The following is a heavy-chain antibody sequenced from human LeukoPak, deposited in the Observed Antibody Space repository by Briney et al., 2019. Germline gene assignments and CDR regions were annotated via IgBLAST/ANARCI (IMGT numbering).Heavy chain of an antibody. CDR2: ISYDGSNK. CDR1: GFTFSSCG. D-gene: IGHD4/OR15-4a*01. J-gene: IGHJ4*02. V-gene: IGHV3-30*03. CDR3: ARDTLGEGEDANYAVYYFDY. Sequence: GGSLRLSCAASGFTFSSCGMHWVRQAPGKGLEWVAVISYDGSNKYYADSVKGRFTISRDNGKNSLDLQMNSLRADDTAVYYCARDTLGEGEDANYAVYYFDYWGQGTVVTVSS.